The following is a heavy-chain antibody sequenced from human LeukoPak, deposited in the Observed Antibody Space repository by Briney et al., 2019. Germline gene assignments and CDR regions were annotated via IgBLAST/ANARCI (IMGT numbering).Heavy chain of an antibody. CDR2: ISGDGTTT. CDR1: GFAFSTYW. Sequence: GGSLRLSCAASGFAFSTYWMHWVRQGPGKGLTWVSRISGDGTTTAYADSVKGRLTISRDNALNTLYLQMNSLRAEDTATYYCGKEGGAWGQGTKVTVSS. J-gene: IGHJ5*02. CDR3: GKEGGA. D-gene: IGHD3-16*01. V-gene: IGHV3-74*01.